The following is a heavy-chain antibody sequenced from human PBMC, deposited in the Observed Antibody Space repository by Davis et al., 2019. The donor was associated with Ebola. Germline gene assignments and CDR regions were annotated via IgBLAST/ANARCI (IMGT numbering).Heavy chain of an antibody. CDR1: GFTFSSYA. Sequence: PGGSLRLSCAASGFTFSSYAMHWVRQAPGKGLEWVAVISYDGSNKYYADSVKGRFTISRDNSKNTLYLQMNSLRAEDTAVYYCARTAVAGRSTGFDYWGQGTLVTVSS. V-gene: IGHV3-30-3*01. CDR3: ARTAVAGRSTGFDY. D-gene: IGHD6-19*01. J-gene: IGHJ4*02. CDR2: ISYDGSNK.